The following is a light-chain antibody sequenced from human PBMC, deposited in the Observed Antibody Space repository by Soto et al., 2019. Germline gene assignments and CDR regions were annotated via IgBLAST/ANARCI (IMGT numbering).Light chain of an antibody. J-gene: IGLJ2*01. CDR2: DVS. CDR1: SSDVGGYTY. Sequence: QSALTQPASVSGSPGQSITISCTGTSSDVGGYTYVSWYQHHPGKAPRLMIYDVSNRPSGVSNRFSGSKSGNTASLTISGLQAEDEADYYCSSYTSSSTLVVFGGGTKVTVL. CDR3: SSYTSSSTLVV. V-gene: IGLV2-14*03.